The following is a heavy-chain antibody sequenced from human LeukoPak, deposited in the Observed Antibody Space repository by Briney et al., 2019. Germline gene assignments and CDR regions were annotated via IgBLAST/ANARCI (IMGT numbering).Heavy chain of an antibody. CDR3: ARDSPIYCTSTSCSYDAFDI. V-gene: IGHV4-4*07. Sequence: SETLSLTCSVSGGSISSYYWSWIRQPAGKGLEWIGRIYTSGSTNYNPSLKSRVTMSIDTSKNQFSLKLSSVTAADTAMYYCARDSPIYCTSTSCSYDAFDIWGQGTMVTVPS. D-gene: IGHD2-2*01. CDR2: IYTSGST. J-gene: IGHJ3*02. CDR1: GGSISSYY.